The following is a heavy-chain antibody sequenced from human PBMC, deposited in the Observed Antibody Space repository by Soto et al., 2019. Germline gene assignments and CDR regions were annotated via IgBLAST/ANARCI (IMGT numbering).Heavy chain of an antibody. Sequence: PPETLSLTCAVSGWSFSGYYWTWIRQPPMTGQEWIWEINHSGSTNYNPSLKSRVTISVDTSKNQFSLKLTSVTAAVMAVYYFANDKVTSLFDYRGQGIVVTVSS. J-gene: IGHJ4*02. CDR1: GWSFSGYY. CDR2: INHSGST. D-gene: IGHD3-22*01. CDR3: ANDKVTSLFDY. V-gene: IGHV4-34*01.